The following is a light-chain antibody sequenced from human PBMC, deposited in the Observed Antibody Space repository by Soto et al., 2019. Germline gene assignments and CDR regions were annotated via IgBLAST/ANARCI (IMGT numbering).Light chain of an antibody. V-gene: IGKV1-39*01. J-gene: IGKJ1*01. CDR2: AAS. Sequence: DIQMTQSPSSLSASVGDRVTITCRASQSISSYLNWYQQKPGKAPKLLIYAASSLQSGVPSRFSGSGSGTDFILTISSLQPEDFATYYCQQSYGTLRTFGQGTKVEI. CDR3: QQSYGTLRT. CDR1: QSISSY.